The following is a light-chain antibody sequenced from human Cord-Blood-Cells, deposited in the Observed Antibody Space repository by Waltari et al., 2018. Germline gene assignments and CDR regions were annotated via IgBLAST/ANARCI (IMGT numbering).Light chain of an antibody. Sequence: DIQMTQSPSSLSASVGDRVTITCRASQSLSSNLNWYQQKPGKAPKLLIYAASSVQSGFPSRFSGSGSGTDFTLTISSLQPEDFATDYCQQSYSTPYTFGQGTKLEIK. J-gene: IGKJ2*01. V-gene: IGKV1-39*01. CDR3: QQSYSTPYT. CDR1: QSLSSN. CDR2: AAS.